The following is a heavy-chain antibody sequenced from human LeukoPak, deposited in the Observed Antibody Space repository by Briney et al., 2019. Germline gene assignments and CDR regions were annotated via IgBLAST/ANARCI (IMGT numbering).Heavy chain of an antibody. CDR1: GGSISSSSYY. CDR2: IYYSGST. D-gene: IGHD6-13*01. CDR3: AREYSSSWLIGDAFDI. J-gene: IGHJ3*02. V-gene: IGHV4-39*07. Sequence: PSETLSLTCTVSGGSISSSSYYWGWIRQPPGKGLEWIGSIYYSGSTNYNPSLKSRVTISVDTSKNQFSLKLSSVTAADTAVYYCAREYSSSWLIGDAFDIWGQGTMVTVSS.